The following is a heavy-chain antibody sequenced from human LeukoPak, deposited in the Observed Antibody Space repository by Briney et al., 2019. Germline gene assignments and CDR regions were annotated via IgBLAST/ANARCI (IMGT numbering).Heavy chain of an antibody. CDR2: INHSGST. D-gene: IGHD1-14*01. CDR3: ARGRSLPYYYYYYMDV. J-gene: IGHJ6*03. V-gene: IGHV4-34*01. CDR1: GGSFSGYY. Sequence: SETLSLTCAVYGGSFSGYYWSRIRQPPGKGLEWIGEINHSGSTNYNPSLKSRVTISVDTSKNQFSLKLSSVTAADTAVYYCARGRSLPYYYYYYMDVWGKGTTVTVSS.